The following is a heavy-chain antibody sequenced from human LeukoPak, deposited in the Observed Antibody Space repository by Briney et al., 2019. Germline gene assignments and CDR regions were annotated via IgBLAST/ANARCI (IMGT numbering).Heavy chain of an antibody. J-gene: IGHJ4*02. CDR2: ISYSGST. CDR1: GGSISSADYS. Sequence: SETLSLTCTVSGGSISSADYSWSWIRQHPGKGLEWMGYISYSGSTYYNPSLKSRLTISVDTSKIQFSLRLSSVTAADTAVYYCAREAAAGTYYFDYWGQGTLVTVSS. D-gene: IGHD6-13*01. CDR3: AREAAAGTYYFDY. V-gene: IGHV4-31*03.